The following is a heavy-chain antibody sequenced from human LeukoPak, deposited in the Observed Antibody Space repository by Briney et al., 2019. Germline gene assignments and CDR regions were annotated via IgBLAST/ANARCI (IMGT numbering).Heavy chain of an antibody. D-gene: IGHD5-18*01. J-gene: IGHJ4*02. CDR2: ITHSGST. Sequence: ASETLSLTCAVYGGSFSGYYWSWIRQPPGKGLEWIGEITHSGSTNYNPSLKSRVTISVDTSKNHFSLKLSSVTAADTAVYYCARLRGYSSWGQGTLVTVYS. CDR3: ARLRGYSS. CDR1: GGSFSGYY. V-gene: IGHV4-34*01.